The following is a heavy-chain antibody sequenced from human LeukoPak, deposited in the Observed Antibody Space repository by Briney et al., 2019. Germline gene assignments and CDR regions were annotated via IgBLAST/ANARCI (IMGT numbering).Heavy chain of an antibody. CDR3: ARAGYGDPHFDF. J-gene: IGHJ4*02. Sequence: PGRSLRLSCAVSVFTFSNYGMHGVRQARGKGREWGGAIWYDGSNKYYADSLKDRYTISRDNSKNTLYLQMNRLRAEDTAAYYCARAGYGDPHFDFCGQGTVVTVSS. V-gene: IGHV3-33*01. D-gene: IGHD4-17*01. CDR1: VFTFSNYG. CDR2: IWYDGSNK.